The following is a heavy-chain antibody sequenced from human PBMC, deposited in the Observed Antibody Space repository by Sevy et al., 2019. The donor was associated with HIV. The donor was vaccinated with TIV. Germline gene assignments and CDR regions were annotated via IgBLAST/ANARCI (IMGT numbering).Heavy chain of an antibody. Sequence: GGSLRLSCAASGFTFSSYDMNWVRQAPGKGLEWVSKISSSGSTISYADSVKGRFIISRENAKNSLNLQMNSLGAEDTAVYYWLRSGGAYDNGFDPWGQGTLVTVSS. CDR2: ISSSGSTI. V-gene: IGHV3-48*03. J-gene: IGHJ5*02. CDR3: LRSGGAYDNGFDP. D-gene: IGHD3-22*01. CDR1: GFTFSSYD.